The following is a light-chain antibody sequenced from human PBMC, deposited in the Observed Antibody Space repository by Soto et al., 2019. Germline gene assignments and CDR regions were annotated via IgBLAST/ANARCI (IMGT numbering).Light chain of an antibody. CDR3: QQRINWPLT. Sequence: EIVLTQSPATLSLSPGERATLSCRASQSVSSFLAWYQQKPGQAPRLLISDASKRATGIPTRFSGSGSGTEFTLTISSLEPEDFAGYYCQQRINWPLTFGGGTKVEI. J-gene: IGKJ4*01. CDR2: DAS. CDR1: QSVSSF. V-gene: IGKV3-11*01.